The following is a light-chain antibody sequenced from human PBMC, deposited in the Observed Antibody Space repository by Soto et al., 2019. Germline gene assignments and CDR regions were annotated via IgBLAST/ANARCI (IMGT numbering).Light chain of an antibody. V-gene: IGKV3-20*01. CDR2: GAS. Sequence: DIVLTQSPGTLSLSPGERATLSCRASRSTYSNFLAWYQQKPGQAPRLLIFGASTRATGIPDRFSGSGSGTDFTLIISRLEPEDFAVYFCQQYGSSPRTFGQGTRLEIK. CDR3: QQYGSSPRT. CDR1: RSTYSNF. J-gene: IGKJ5*01.